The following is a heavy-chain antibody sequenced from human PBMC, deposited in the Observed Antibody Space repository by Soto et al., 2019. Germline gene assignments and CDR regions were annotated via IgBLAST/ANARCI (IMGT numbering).Heavy chain of an antibody. J-gene: IGHJ6*02. CDR2: IIPIFGTA. V-gene: IGHV1-69*13. D-gene: IGHD3-10*01. Sequence: SVKVSCKASGGTFSSYAISWVRQAPGQGLEWMGGIIPIFGTANYAQKFQGRVTITADESTSTAYMELSSLRSEDTAVYYCARSITMVRGVINGYYYYGMDVWGQGTTVTVSS. CDR3: ARSITMVRGVINGYYYYGMDV. CDR1: GGTFSSYA.